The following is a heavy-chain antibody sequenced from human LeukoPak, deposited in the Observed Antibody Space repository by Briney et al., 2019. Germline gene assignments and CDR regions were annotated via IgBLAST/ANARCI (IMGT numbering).Heavy chain of an antibody. D-gene: IGHD1-26*01. CDR2: ISGSGGST. CDR3: AKDREGASYHVGLFDY. V-gene: IGHV3-23*01. CDR1: GFTFSSYA. Sequence: PGGSLRLSCAASGFTFSSYAMSWVRQAPGKGLEWVSAISGSGGSTYYADSVKGRFTISRDNSKNTLYLQMNSLRAEDTAVYYCAKDREGASYHVGLFDYWGQGTRVTVSS. J-gene: IGHJ4*02.